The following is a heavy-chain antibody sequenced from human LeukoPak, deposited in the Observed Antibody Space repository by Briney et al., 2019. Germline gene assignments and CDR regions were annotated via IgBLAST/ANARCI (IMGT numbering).Heavy chain of an antibody. Sequence: GGSLRFSCAASGFTFSSYEMNWVRQAPGKGLEWVSYISGSGGTIHYADSVKGRFIISRDDAKNSLYLQMNSLRGEDTAVYYCARDRYYQSGVFDSWGQGTLVTVSS. D-gene: IGHD2-2*01. CDR1: GFTFSSYE. CDR3: ARDRYYQSGVFDS. J-gene: IGHJ4*02. V-gene: IGHV3-48*03. CDR2: ISGSGGTI.